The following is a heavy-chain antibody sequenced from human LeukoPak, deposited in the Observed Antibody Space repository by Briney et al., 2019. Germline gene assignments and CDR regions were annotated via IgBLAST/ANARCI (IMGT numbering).Heavy chain of an antibody. V-gene: IGHV3-53*01. CDR1: GFTVGSSY. CDR2: IYHGGST. CDR3: ARRNSVSYDY. Sequence: GGSLRLSCAVSGFTVGSSYMSWVRQAPGKGLEWVSLIYHGGSTYYADSVKGRFTISRDNSKNTLYLQMNSLRAEDTAVYYCARRNSVSYDYWGQRTLVSVSS. J-gene: IGHJ4*02. D-gene: IGHD1-26*01.